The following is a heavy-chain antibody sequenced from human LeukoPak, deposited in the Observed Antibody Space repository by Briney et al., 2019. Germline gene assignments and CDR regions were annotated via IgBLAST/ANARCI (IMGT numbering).Heavy chain of an antibody. V-gene: IGHV1-46*01. D-gene: IGHD3-22*01. CDR3: ASHSSGYTLGY. J-gene: IGHJ4*02. CDR1: GYTFTSYY. Sequence: ASVKVSCKAPGYTFTSYYMHWVRQAPGQGLEWMGIINPSGGSTSYAQKFQGRVTMTRDTSTGTVYMELSSLRSEDTAVYYCASHSSGYTLGYWGQGTLVTVSS. CDR2: INPSGGST.